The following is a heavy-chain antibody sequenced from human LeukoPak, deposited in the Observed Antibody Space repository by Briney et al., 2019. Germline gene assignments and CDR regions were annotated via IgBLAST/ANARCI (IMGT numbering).Heavy chain of an antibody. CDR3: TRTDCSGATCYFGGDLAWFDP. J-gene: IGHJ5*02. V-gene: IGHV3-53*01. CDR2: MYSTGAT. D-gene: IGHD2-2*01. CDR1: GFSVSTNF. Sequence: GGSLRLSCEASGFSVSTNFMTWVRQAPGKGLDWVSVMYSTGATYYADSVKGRFTISRDNSKNTVYLQMNSLTVADTAVHYCTRTDCSGATCYFGGDLAWFDPWGQGTQVTVS.